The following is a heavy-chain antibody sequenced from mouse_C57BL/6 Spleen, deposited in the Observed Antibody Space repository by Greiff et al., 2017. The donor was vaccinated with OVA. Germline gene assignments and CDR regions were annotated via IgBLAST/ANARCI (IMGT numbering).Heavy chain of an antibody. Sequence: QVQLKESDAELVKPGASVKISCKVSGYTFTYHTIHWMKQRPEQGLEWIGYIYPRDGSTKYNEKFKGKATLTADKSSSTAYMQLNSLTSEDSAVYFCARSREYGYDYYAMDYWGQGTSVTVSS. CDR2: IYPRDGST. J-gene: IGHJ4*01. D-gene: IGHD2-2*01. V-gene: IGHV1-78*01. CDR1: GYTFTYHT. CDR3: ARSREYGYDYYAMDY.